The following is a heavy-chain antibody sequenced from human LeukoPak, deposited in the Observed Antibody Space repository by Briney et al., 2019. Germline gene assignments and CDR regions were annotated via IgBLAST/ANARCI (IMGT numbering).Heavy chain of an antibody. D-gene: IGHD3-10*01. V-gene: IGHV3-30*04. CDR1: GFTFSNYA. J-gene: IGHJ4*02. Sequence: GRSLRLSCAASGFTFSNYALHWVRQAPGKGLEWVAVISYDGSHKYYADSVKGRFTISRDNSKNTLYLQMNSLRPEDTALYYCARGSYGSGTEQYYFDNWGQGTLVTVSS. CDR3: ARGSYGSGTEQYYFDN. CDR2: ISYDGSHK.